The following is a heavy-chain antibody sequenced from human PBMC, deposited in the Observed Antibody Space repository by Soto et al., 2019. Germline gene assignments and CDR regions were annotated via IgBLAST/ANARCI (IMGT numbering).Heavy chain of an antibody. CDR2: IYGGGTT. D-gene: IGHD6-19*01. Sequence: VQLVQSGAEVKKPGASVKVSCKASGYTFTSYGISWVRQAPGKGLEWVSVIYGGGTTYYADSVKGRFTISRDTSKNPLYLQMNSLRAEDTAVYYCVQTTGWPGFDFWGQGTLVTVSS. V-gene: IGHV3-53*01. J-gene: IGHJ4*02. CDR1: GYTFTSYG. CDR3: VQTTGWPGFDF.